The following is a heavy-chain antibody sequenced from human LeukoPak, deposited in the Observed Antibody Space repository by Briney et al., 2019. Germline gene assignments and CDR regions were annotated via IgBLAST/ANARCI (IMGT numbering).Heavy chain of an antibody. CDR3: ARHGERGYSYGHDY. CDR1: GGSFSGYY. D-gene: IGHD5-18*01. J-gene: IGHJ4*02. Sequence: SETLSLTCAVYGGSFSGYYWSWIRQPPGKGLEWIGEINHSGSTNYNPSLKSRVAISVDTSKNQFSLKLSSVTAADTAVYYCARHGERGYSYGHDYWGQGTLVTVSS. V-gene: IGHV4-34*01. CDR2: INHSGST.